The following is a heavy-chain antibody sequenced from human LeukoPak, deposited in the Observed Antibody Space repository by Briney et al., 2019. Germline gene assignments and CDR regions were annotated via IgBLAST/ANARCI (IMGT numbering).Heavy chain of an antibody. CDR2: IIPIFGTA. D-gene: IGHD5-18*01. CDR1: GGTLSSYA. J-gene: IGHJ4*02. CDR3: AKSDGYSYGYSGRFDY. V-gene: IGHV1-69*05. Sequence: SVKVSCKASGGTLSSYAISWVRQAPGQGLEWMGGIIPIFGTANYAQKSQGRVTITTDESTSTAYMELSSLRSEDTAVYYCAKSDGYSYGYSGRFDYWGQGTLVTVSS.